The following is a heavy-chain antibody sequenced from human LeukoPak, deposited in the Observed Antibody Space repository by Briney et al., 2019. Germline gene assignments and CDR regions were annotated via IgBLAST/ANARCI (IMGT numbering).Heavy chain of an antibody. Sequence: PGGPLRLSCAASGFTVSNNFLTWVRQAPGKGLEWVSVIYSGGTTYYADSVKGRFTISRDTSRNTLYLQMNSLRAEDTAVYYCAKTGGPWDWGQGTLVIVSS. J-gene: IGHJ4*02. D-gene: IGHD3-10*01. CDR2: IYSGGTT. CDR1: GFTVSNNF. V-gene: IGHV3-53*01. CDR3: AKTGGPWD.